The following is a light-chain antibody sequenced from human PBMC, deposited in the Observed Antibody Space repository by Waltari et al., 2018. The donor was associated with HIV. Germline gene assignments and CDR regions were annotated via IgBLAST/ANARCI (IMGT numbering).Light chain of an antibody. V-gene: IGLV2-14*01. CDR1: SSDVGGYNY. Sequence: QSALTQPASVSGSPGQSITISCTGTSSDVGGYNYVSWYQQHPGKVPKVIIYEVSNRPSGVSNRFSCSKSGNTASLTISGLQAEDEADYYCNAYTSSSTYVFGTGTKVNVL. CDR3: NAYTSSSTYV. CDR2: EVS. J-gene: IGLJ1*01.